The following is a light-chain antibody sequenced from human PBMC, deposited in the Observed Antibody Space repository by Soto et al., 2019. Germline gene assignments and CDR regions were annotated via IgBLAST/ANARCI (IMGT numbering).Light chain of an antibody. Sequence: DIQMTQSPSTLFGSLGDRVTITCRASQTISSWLAWYQQKPGKAPKLLIYKASTLKSGVPSRFSVSGSGTEFTLTISRLQHDDFATYDCQHYNSYSEAFSQGTKVDIK. J-gene: IGKJ1*01. V-gene: IGKV1-5*03. CDR2: KAS. CDR3: QHYNSYSEA. CDR1: QTISSW.